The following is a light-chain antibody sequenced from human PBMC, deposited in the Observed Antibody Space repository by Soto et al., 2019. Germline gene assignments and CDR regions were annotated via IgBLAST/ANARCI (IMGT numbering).Light chain of an antibody. CDR3: QQYGSSIT. J-gene: IGKJ5*01. V-gene: IGKV3-20*01. CDR2: GAS. Sequence: EIVLTQSPGTLSLSPGERATLSCRASQSVSSSYLAWYQQKPGQAPRLLIYGASSRGTGIPDRFSGSGSGTDFTLSISRLAPEDFAVYYCQQYGSSITLGQWTRLEIK. CDR1: QSVSSSY.